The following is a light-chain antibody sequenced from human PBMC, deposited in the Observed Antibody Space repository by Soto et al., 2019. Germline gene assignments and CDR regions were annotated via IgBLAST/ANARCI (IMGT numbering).Light chain of an antibody. CDR3: QSADSSDTYVV. CDR1: ALPKKY. CDR2: KDI. J-gene: IGLJ2*01. V-gene: IGLV3-25*03. Sequence: SYELRQPPSVSVAPGQTARITCSGDALPKKYVYWYYQKPGQAPVLVIYKDIERPSGIPERFYGSSSGTTVTLTISGVQAEDEADYYCQSADSSDTYVVFGGGTKVTVL.